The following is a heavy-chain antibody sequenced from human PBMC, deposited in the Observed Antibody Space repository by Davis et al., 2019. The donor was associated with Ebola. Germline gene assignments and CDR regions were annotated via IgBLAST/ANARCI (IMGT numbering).Heavy chain of an antibody. D-gene: IGHD3-16*01. CDR3: ARPPSEVNWFDP. CDR1: GFTFSTYS. J-gene: IGHJ5*02. Sequence: GESLKISCAASGFTFSTYSMNWVRQAPGKGLEWVSYISGSGGTILYADSVKDRFSISRDNDKNSLSLQMNSLRDEDTTVYYCARPPSEVNWFDPWGQGTLVTVSS. V-gene: IGHV3-48*02. CDR2: ISGSGGTI.